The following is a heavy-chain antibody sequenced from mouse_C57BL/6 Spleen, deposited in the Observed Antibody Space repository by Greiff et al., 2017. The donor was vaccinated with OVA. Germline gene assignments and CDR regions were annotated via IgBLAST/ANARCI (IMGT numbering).Heavy chain of an antibody. CDR1: GFTFSSYT. J-gene: IGHJ1*03. CDR2: ISGGGGNN. Sequence: EVQGVESGGGLVKPGGSLKLSCAASGFTFSSYTMSWVRQTPEKRLEWVATISGGGGNNYYPDSVKGRFTISSANAKNPLYLQMSSLRSEDTALYYCARHYYGSSYWYFDVWGTGTTVTVSS. V-gene: IGHV5-9*01. CDR3: ARHYYGSSYWYFDV. D-gene: IGHD1-1*01.